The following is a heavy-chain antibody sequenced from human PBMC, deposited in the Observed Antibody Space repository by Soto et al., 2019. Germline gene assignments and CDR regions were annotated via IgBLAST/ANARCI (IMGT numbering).Heavy chain of an antibody. CDR3: ARIWFGTYDY. J-gene: IGHJ4*02. CDR1: GGSFSGYY. V-gene: IGHV4-34*01. Sequence: SETLSLTCAVYGGSFSGYYWSWIRQPPGKGLEWIGEINHSGSTNYNPSLKSRVTISVDTSKNQFSLKLSSVTAADTAVYYCARIWFGTYDYWGQGTLVTVSS. CDR2: INHSGST. D-gene: IGHD3-10*01.